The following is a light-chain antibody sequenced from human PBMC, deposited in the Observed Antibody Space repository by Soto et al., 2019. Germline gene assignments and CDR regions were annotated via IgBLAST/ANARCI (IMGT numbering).Light chain of an antibody. V-gene: IGLV1-40*01. Sequence: QSVLTQPPSVSGAPGQRVTISCTGSSSNFGAGYDVHWYQQLPGTAPKLLIYGNNNRPSGVPDRFSGSKSGTSASLAITGLRAGDEADYFCQSYDSSLRSYVFGTGTKVTVL. CDR1: SSNFGAGYD. CDR2: GNN. J-gene: IGLJ1*01. CDR3: QSYDSSLRSYV.